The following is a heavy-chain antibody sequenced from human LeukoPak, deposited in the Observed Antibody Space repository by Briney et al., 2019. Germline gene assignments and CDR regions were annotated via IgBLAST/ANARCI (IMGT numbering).Heavy chain of an antibody. CDR1: GYTFTGYY. J-gene: IGHJ4*02. CDR3: ARGIITPYYYDSSGYQDYFDY. CDR2: INPNSGGT. V-gene: IGHV1-2*06. Sequence: ASVKVSCKASGYTFTGYYMRWVRQAPGQGLEWMGRINPNSGGTNYAQKFQGRVTMTRDTSISTAYMELSRLRSDDTAVYYCARGIITPYYYDSSGYQDYFDYWGQGTLVTVSS. D-gene: IGHD3-22*01.